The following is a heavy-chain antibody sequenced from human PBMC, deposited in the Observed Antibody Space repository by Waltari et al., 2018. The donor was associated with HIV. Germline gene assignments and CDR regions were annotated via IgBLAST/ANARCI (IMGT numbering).Heavy chain of an antibody. V-gene: IGHV3-23*01. CDR3: AKQGAGTTSGIDY. J-gene: IGHJ4*02. CDR1: GFTFSSYA. D-gene: IGHD1-7*01. CDR2: ISGIGGST. Sequence: EVQLLESGGGLVQPGGSLRLSCAASGFTFSSYAMSWVRQAPGKGLEWVSGISGIGGSTYDADSVKGRFTISRDNSKNTLYLQMNSLRAEDTAVYYCAKQGAGTTSGIDYWGQGTLVTVSS.